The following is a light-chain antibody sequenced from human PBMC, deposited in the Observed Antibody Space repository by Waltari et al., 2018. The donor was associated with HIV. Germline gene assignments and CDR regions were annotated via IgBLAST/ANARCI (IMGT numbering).Light chain of an antibody. J-gene: IGLJ1*01. CDR1: GLPKQF. Sequence: SYELTQSPSVSVSPGQTARITCSGDGLPKQFAYWYQRKPGQAPVPVIYKDTGRPSGIPERFSGSSSGTTGTLTISGVQAEDEADYYCHSADSSGNYVYVFGTGTKVTVL. CDR3: HSADSSGNYVYV. V-gene: IGLV3-25*03. CDR2: KDT.